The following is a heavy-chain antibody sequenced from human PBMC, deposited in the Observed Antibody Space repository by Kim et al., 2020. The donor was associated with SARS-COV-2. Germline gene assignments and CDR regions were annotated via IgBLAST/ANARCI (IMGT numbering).Heavy chain of an antibody. CDR3: AKDSLSPYYGSGSPRGGFDM. J-gene: IGHJ3*02. Sequence: ASVKVSCKASGYTFISYAIHWVRQAPGQRLEWMGWINAGSALTKYSQNFQDRVTISRDTSANTAYMELSGLTSEDTAVYYCAKDSLSPYYGSGSPRGGFDMWGQGTMVTVSS. V-gene: IGHV1-3*01. D-gene: IGHD3-10*01. CDR1: GYTFISYA. CDR2: INAGSALT.